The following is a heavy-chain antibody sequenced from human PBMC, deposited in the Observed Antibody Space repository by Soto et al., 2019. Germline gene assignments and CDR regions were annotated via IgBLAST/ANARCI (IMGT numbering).Heavy chain of an antibody. CDR2: IIPISGTV. CDR3: ARSQGSSTSLEIYYYYYYGMDV. J-gene: IGHJ6*02. Sequence: QVQLVQSGAEVKKPGSSVKVSCKASGGTFSSYAISWVRQAPGQGLEWMGGIIPISGTVNYAQKFQGRVTITADESTSTAYMELSSLRSEDTAVYYCARSQGSSTSLEIYYYYYYGMDVWGQGPTVTVSS. V-gene: IGHV1-69*01. CDR1: GGTFSSYA. D-gene: IGHD2-2*01.